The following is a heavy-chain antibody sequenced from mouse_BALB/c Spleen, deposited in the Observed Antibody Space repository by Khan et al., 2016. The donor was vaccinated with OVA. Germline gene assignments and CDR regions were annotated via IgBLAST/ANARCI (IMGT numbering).Heavy chain of an antibody. CDR3: ARAYYGSAWFAY. CDR2: MWAGGST. J-gene: IGHJ3*01. V-gene: IGHV2-9*02. D-gene: IGHD1-1*01. Sequence: VELVESGPGLVAPSHSLSITCTVSGFSLTNYGVHWVRQSPGKGLEWLGVMWAGGSTNYNSALMSRMNITTDNSKCQIFLKVNSLQTNDTARYYCARAYYGSAWFAYWGQGTLVTVSA. CDR1: GFSLTNYG.